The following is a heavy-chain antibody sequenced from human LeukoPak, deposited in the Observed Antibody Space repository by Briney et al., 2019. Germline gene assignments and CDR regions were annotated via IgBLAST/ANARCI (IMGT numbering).Heavy chain of an antibody. J-gene: IGHJ6*03. CDR1: GFTFSSYS. CDR3: AREGNYYGSGSYRALYYYYYMDV. CDR2: ISSSSSYI. Sequence: GGSLRLSCAASGFTFSSYSMNWVRQAPGKGLEWVSSISSSSSYIYYADSVKGRFTISRDNAKNSLYLQMNSLRAEDTAVYYCAREGNYYGSGSYRALYYYYYMDVWGKGTTVTISS. D-gene: IGHD3-10*01. V-gene: IGHV3-21*01.